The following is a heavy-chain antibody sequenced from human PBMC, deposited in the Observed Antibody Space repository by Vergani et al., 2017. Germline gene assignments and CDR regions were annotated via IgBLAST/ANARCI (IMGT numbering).Heavy chain of an antibody. CDR3: AGDGVVVVTATARGGYYGMDV. V-gene: IGHV1-69*01. J-gene: IGHJ6*02. CDR1: GGPFSSYA. CDR2: IIPIFGTA. Sequence: QVQLVQSGAEVKKPGSSVKVSCKASGGPFSSYAISWVRQAPGQGLEWMGGIIPIFGTANYAQKFQGRVTITADESTSTAYMELSSLRSEDTAVYYCAGDGVVVVTATARGGYYGMDVWGQGTTVTVSS. D-gene: IGHD2-21*02.